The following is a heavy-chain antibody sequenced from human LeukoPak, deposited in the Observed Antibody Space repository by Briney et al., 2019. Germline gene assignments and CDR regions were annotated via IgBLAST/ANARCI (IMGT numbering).Heavy chain of an antibody. CDR1: GGSISSSNW. Sequence: ASETLSLTCAVSGGSISSSNWWSWVRQPPGKGLEWIGEIYHSGSTNYNPSLRSRVTISIDKSKNQFSLKLSSLTAADTAVYYCARSRGSWYSDYWGQGTLVTVSS. J-gene: IGHJ4*02. CDR3: ARSRGSWYSDY. V-gene: IGHV4-4*02. CDR2: IYHSGST. D-gene: IGHD6-13*01.